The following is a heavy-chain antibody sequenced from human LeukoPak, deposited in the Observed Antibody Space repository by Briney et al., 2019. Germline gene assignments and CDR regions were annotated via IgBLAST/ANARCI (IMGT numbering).Heavy chain of an antibody. CDR3: ARGLYDSGGYHD. J-gene: IGHJ4*02. Sequence: ASVKVSCKASGYTFTGYYMHWVRQAPGQGLEWMGWINPNSGGTNYVQKLQGRVTMTTDTSTSTAYMELRSLRSDDTAVYYCARGLYDSGGYHDWGQGTLVTVSS. CDR2: INPNSGGT. CDR1: GYTFTGYY. V-gene: IGHV1-2*02. D-gene: IGHD3-22*01.